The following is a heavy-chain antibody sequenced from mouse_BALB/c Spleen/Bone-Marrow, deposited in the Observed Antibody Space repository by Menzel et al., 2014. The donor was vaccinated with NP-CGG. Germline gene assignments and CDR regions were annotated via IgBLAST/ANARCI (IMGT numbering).Heavy chain of an antibody. J-gene: IGHJ2*01. Sequence: EVKLVESGAELVKPGASVKLSCTASGFNIKDTYMHWVKQRPEQGLEWIGRIDPANGNTKYDPKFQGKATITADTSSNTAYLQLSSLTSEDTAVYYCARYYYGYYFDYRGQGTTLTVSS. D-gene: IGHD1-1*01. CDR1: GFNIKDTY. CDR3: ARYYYGYYFDY. V-gene: IGHV14-3*02. CDR2: IDPANGNT.